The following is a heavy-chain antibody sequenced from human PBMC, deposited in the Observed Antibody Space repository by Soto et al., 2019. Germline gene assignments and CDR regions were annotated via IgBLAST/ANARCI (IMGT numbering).Heavy chain of an antibody. CDR3: ARGAAPKYYYDSSGYYYGH. CDR2: INHSGST. D-gene: IGHD3-22*01. CDR1: GGSVSGYY. V-gene: IGHV4-34*01. Sequence: SETLSLTCAVYGGSVSGYYWSWIRQPPGKGLEWIGEINHSGSTNYNPSLKSRVTISVDTSKNQFSLKLSSVTAADTAVYYCARGAAPKYYYDSSGYYYGHWGQGTLVTVSS. J-gene: IGHJ4*02.